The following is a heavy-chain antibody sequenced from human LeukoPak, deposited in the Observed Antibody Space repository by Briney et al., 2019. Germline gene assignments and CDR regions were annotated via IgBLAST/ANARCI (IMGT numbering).Heavy chain of an antibody. CDR3: ASGASYNSSPPDAFDI. V-gene: IGHV3-21*01. J-gene: IGHJ3*02. CDR1: GFTFSSYS. CDR2: ISSSSSYI. D-gene: IGHD6-6*01. Sequence: GGSLRLSCAASGFTFSSYSMNWVRQAPGKGLEWVSSISSSSSYIYYADSVKGRFTISRDNAKNSLYLQMNSLRAEDTAVYYCASGASYNSSPPDAFDIWGQGTMVTVSS.